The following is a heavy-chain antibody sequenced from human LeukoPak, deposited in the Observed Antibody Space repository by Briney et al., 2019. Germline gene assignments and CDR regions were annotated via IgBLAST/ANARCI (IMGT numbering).Heavy chain of an antibody. CDR2: IYTSGST. Sequence: SETLSLTCTVSGGSISSYYWSWIRQPAGKGLEWIGRIYTSGSTSYNPSLKSRVTMSVDTSKNQFSLKLSSVTAADTAVYYCAFTPPANYYGSGRAFDIWGQGTMVTVSS. CDR1: GGSISSYY. V-gene: IGHV4-4*07. D-gene: IGHD3-10*01. CDR3: AFTPPANYYGSGRAFDI. J-gene: IGHJ3*02.